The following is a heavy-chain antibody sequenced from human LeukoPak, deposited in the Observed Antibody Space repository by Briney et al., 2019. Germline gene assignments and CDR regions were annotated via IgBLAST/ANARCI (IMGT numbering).Heavy chain of an antibody. CDR1: GFTFSSYA. Sequence: GGSLRLSCAASGFTFSSYAMSWVRQAPGKGLEWVSAISGSGGSTYYADSVKGRFTISRDNSKNTLYLQMNSLRAEDTAVYYCAKDIGDYDILTDYYNVHGYYYDMDVWGQGTTVTVSS. CDR2: ISGSGGST. D-gene: IGHD3-9*01. V-gene: IGHV3-23*01. CDR3: AKDIGDYDILTDYYNVHGYYYDMDV. J-gene: IGHJ6*02.